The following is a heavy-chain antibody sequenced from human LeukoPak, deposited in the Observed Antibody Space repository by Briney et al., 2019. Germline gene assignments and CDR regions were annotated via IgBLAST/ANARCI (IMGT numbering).Heavy chain of an antibody. D-gene: IGHD1-26*01. Sequence: GASMKVSCKASGGTFSSYAISWVRQAPGQGLEWMGGIIPIFGTANYAQKFQGRVTITADESTSTAYMELSSLRSEDTAVYYCARSSGWDYYYYYMDVWGKGTTVTVSS. J-gene: IGHJ6*03. CDR2: IIPIFGTA. CDR1: GGTFSSYA. V-gene: IGHV1-69*01. CDR3: ARSSGWDYYYYYMDV.